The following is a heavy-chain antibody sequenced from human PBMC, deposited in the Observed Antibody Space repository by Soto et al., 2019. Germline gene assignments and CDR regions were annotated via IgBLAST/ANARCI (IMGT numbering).Heavy chain of an antibody. CDR1: GYTFTSYY. V-gene: IGHV1-46*04. CDR3: ARGTPRDGMDV. CDR2: INPSGTST. J-gene: IGHJ6*02. D-gene: IGHD1-1*01. Sequence: QVQLVQSGAEVKRPGASVKVSCKASGYTFTSYYMQWVRQAPGHGLEWMGMINPSGTSTSYAQKLQGRVTMTRDTSTSTVYMELSSLRHEDTAVYYCARGTPRDGMDVWGQGTTVTVSS.